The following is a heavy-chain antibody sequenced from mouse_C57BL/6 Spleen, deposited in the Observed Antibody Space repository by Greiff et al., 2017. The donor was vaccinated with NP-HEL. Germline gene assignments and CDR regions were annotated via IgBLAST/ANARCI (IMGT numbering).Heavy chain of an antibody. Sequence: VQLQQSGPELVKPGASVKISCKASGYTFTDYYMNWVKQSHGKSLEWIGDINPNNGGTSYNQKFKGKATLTVDKSSSTAYMELRSLTSEDSAVYYCAGYGSSFSHFDYWGQGTTLTVSS. D-gene: IGHD1-1*01. V-gene: IGHV1-26*01. CDR2: INPNNGGT. CDR3: AGYGSSFSHFDY. CDR1: GYTFTDYY. J-gene: IGHJ2*01.